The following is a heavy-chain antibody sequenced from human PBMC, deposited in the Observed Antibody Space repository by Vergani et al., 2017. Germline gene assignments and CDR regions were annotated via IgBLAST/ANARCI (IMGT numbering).Heavy chain of an antibody. V-gene: IGHV1-2*02. CDR3: ARRGSGYAMDV. Sequence: QVQLVQSGSEVKKPGASVKVSCRASGYTFTNYALNWVRQAPGQGLEWMGWINPNSGGTNYAQKFQGRVTMTRDTSISTAYMELSRMRSDDTALYYCARRGSGYAMDVWGQGTTVTVSS. D-gene: IGHD3-10*01. J-gene: IGHJ6*02. CDR2: INPNSGGT. CDR1: GYTFTNYA.